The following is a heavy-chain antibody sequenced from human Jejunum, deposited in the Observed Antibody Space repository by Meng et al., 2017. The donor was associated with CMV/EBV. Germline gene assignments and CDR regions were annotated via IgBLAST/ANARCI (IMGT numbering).Heavy chain of an antibody. CDR3: ATEVAVRNYFSYGMDV. V-gene: IGHV3-66*02. D-gene: IGHD3-10*01. CDR2: SYSAGMT. CDR1: FTVNSNF. Sequence: FTVNSNFMTWVRQAPGKGLEWVAVSYSAGMTYYADSVKGRFTISRDNSKNTMYLQMNGLRLEDTAMYYCATEVAVRNYFSYGMDVWGQGTAGTVSS. J-gene: IGHJ6*02.